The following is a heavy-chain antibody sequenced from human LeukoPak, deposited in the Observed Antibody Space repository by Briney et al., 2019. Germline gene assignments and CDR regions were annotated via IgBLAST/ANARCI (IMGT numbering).Heavy chain of an antibody. V-gene: IGHV1-8*01. CDR2: MNPNSGNT. J-gene: IGHJ4*02. Sequence: ASVNDSCKASGYTFTSYDINWVRQATGQGLEWMGWMNPNSGNTGYAQKFQGRVTMTRNTSISTAYMELSSLRSEDTAVYYCARGDGVVVVPAAIAYWGQGTLVTVSS. CDR1: GYTFTSYD. CDR3: ARGDGVVVVPAAIAY. D-gene: IGHD2-2*01.